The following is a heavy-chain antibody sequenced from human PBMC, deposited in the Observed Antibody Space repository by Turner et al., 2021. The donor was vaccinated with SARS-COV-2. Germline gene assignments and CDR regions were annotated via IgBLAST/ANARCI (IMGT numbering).Heavy chain of an antibody. CDR1: GFTFSSYG. Sequence: QVQLVESGVGVVQPGRSLSLSCAASGFTFSSYGMHWVRQEPGKGVEGVAVISYDGSNKYYADYVKGRFTISRDNYKNTLYLQMNSRRAEDTAVYYCAKGGEGDPYYFDYWGQGTLVTVSS. D-gene: IGHD3-16*01. CDR2: ISYDGSNK. J-gene: IGHJ4*02. V-gene: IGHV3-30*18. CDR3: AKGGEGDPYYFDY.